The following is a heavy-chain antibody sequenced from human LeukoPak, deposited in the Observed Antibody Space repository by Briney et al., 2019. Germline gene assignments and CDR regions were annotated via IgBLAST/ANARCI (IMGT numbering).Heavy chain of an antibody. D-gene: IGHD3-22*01. Sequence: GASVKVSCKASGYTFTGYYMHWVRQAPGQGLEWMGWINPNSGGTNYAQKFQGRVTMTRDTSISTAYMELGRLRSDDTAVYYCARTVPYYDSSGYRDYWGQGTLVTVSS. V-gene: IGHV1-2*02. J-gene: IGHJ4*02. CDR2: INPNSGGT. CDR1: GYTFTGYY. CDR3: ARTVPYYDSSGYRDY.